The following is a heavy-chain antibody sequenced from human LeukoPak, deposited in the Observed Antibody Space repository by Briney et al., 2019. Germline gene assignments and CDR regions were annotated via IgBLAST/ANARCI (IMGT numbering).Heavy chain of an antibody. CDR1: GDSVSRNSVT. CDR2: TFFMSGWHS. Sequence: SQTLSLTCAISGDSVSRNSVTWNWIRQSPSRGLEWVGRTFFMSGWHSDYVISVKSRITINPDTSKNQLSLHLNSVAPEDTAVYYCVREVLRGGDRGYDYFDYWGQGTPVTVSS. V-gene: IGHV6-1*01. D-gene: IGHD5-12*01. CDR3: VREVLRGGDRGYDYFDY. J-gene: IGHJ4*02.